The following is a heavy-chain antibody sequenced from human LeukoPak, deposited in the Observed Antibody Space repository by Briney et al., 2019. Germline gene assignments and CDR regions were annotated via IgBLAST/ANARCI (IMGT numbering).Heavy chain of an antibody. V-gene: IGHV3-30*04. CDR2: LSYDGSNK. CDR3: ARDGGSGLDY. CDR1: GFTFSSYA. Sequence: GGSLRLSCAASGFTFSSYAMHWVRQAPGKGLEWVAVLSYDGSNKYYADSVKGRFTISRDNSKNTLYLQMNSLRAEDTAVYYCARDGGSGLDYWGQGTLVTVSS. J-gene: IGHJ4*02. D-gene: IGHD3-10*01.